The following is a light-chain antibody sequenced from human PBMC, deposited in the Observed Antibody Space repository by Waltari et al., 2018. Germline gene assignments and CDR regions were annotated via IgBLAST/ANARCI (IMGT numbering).Light chain of an antibody. CDR3: QQSYRIPLT. CDR2: DAA. J-gene: IGKJ4*01. Sequence: DIQMTQSPSSLSASVGDRVTITCRASQSINSFLSWYQQKPGKAPKLLLYDAANLQSGVPSMFSGSGSGTDFTLTISSLQPEDFATYYCQQSYRIPLTFGGGTKVEI. CDR1: QSINSF. V-gene: IGKV1-39*01.